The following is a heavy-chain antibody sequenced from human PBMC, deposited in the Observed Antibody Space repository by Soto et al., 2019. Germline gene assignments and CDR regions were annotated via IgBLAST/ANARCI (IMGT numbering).Heavy chain of an antibody. D-gene: IGHD2-15*01. V-gene: IGHV3-23*01. CDR1: GFTFSNAW. CDR3: AKVLGDYCSGGSCYTTEYYYYTMDV. CDR2: ISGSGGTT. Sequence: GGSLRLSCAASGFTFSNAWMNWVRQAPGKGLEWVSAISGSGGTTHHAESVKGRFTISRDNYKNTLYVQMNSLRAEDTAVYYCAKVLGDYCSGGSCYTTEYYYYTMDVWGQGTTVTVSS. J-gene: IGHJ6*02.